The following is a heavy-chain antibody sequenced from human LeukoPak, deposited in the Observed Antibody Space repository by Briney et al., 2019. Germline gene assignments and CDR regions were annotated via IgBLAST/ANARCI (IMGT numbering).Heavy chain of an antibody. J-gene: IGHJ4*02. CDR3: ARGDKYWTLFDY. V-gene: IGHV4-31*03. D-gene: IGHD2/OR15-2a*01. Sequence: SETLSLTCTVSGGSISSGGYYWSWIRQHPGKGLEWIGYIYSSGSTYYNPSLKSRVTISVDTSKNQFSLKLSSVTAADTAVYYCARGDKYWTLFDYWAREPWSPSPQ. CDR1: GGSISSGGYY. CDR2: IYSSGST.